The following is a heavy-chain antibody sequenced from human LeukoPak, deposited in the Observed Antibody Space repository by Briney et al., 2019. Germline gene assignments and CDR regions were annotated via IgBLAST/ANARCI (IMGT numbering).Heavy chain of an antibody. J-gene: IGHJ4*02. CDR1: GYTFTSYG. CDR3: ARVIATGYYYYFDY. Sequence: ASVKVSCKASGYTFTSYGISWVRQAPGQGLEWMGWINADNGNTKYSQDFQGRFTITMDTSASIAYMELNGLKSEDMAVYYCARVIATGYYYYFDYWGQGTLVTVSS. CDR2: INADNGNT. D-gene: IGHD3-9*01. V-gene: IGHV1-18*03.